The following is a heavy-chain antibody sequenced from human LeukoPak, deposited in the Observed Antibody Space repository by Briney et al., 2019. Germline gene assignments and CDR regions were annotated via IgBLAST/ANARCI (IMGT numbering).Heavy chain of an antibody. J-gene: IGHJ4*02. CDR1: GFTFSSYW. D-gene: IGHD3-22*01. CDR3: ARVPNRYYDSSGYNDY. V-gene: IGHV3-7*01. Sequence: GGSLRLSCAASGFTFSSYWMSWVRQAPGKGLEWVANIKQDGSEKYYVDSVKGRFTISRDNAKNSLYLQMNSLRAEDTAVYYCARVPNRYYDSSGYNDYWGKGTLVTVSS. CDR2: IKQDGSEK.